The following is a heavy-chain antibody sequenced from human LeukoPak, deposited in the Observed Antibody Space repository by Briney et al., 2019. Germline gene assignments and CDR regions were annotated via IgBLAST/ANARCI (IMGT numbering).Heavy chain of an antibody. CDR2: IYHSGST. J-gene: IGHJ4*02. CDR3: ARVRAYSSSSVDY. Sequence: SETLSLTCTVSGYSISSGYYWGWIRQPPGQGLEWIGSIYHSGSTYYNPSLKSRVTISVDTSKNQFSLKLSSVTAADTAVYYCARVRAYSSSSVDYWGQGTLVTVSS. V-gene: IGHV4-38-2*02. CDR1: GYSISSGYY. D-gene: IGHD6-6*01.